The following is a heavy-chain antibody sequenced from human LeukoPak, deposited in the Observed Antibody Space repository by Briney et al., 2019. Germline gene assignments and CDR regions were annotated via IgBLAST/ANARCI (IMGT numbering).Heavy chain of an antibody. J-gene: IGHJ6*03. Sequence: SETLSLTCTVSGGSISGNFWSWIRQPPGKGPKWIGYISYIGSTTYNPSLESRVTISLDTSKNQFSLQLSSVTAADTAFYYCARVGSAFSCGSSFRRYYYMDVWGKGTSVTVSS. D-gene: IGHD5-18*01. CDR1: GGSISGNF. CDR3: ARVGSAFSCGSSFRRYYYMDV. CDR2: ISYIGST. V-gene: IGHV4-59*01.